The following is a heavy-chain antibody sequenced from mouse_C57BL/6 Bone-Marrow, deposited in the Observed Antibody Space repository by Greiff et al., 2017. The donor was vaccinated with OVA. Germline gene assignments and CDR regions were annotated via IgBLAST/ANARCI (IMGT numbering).Heavy chain of an antibody. D-gene: IGHD1-1*01. J-gene: IGHJ1*03. CDR1: GYTFTDYN. CDR2: INPNNGGT. V-gene: IGHV1-22*01. CDR3: ARTAYYGSSYWWYFDV. Sequence: EVQLQQSGPELVKPGASVKMSCKASGYTFTDYNMHWVKQGHGKSLEWIGYINPNNGGTSYNQKFKGKATLTVNKSSSTAYMELRSLTSEDSAVYYCARTAYYGSSYWWYFDVWGTGTTVTVSS.